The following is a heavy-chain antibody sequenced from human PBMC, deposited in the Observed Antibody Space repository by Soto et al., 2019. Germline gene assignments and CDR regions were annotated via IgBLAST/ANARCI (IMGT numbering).Heavy chain of an antibody. D-gene: IGHD3-22*01. CDR2: INPNSGGT. J-gene: IGHJ4*02. CDR1: GYTFTGYY. Sequence: ASVKVSCKASGYTFTGYYMHWVRQAPGQGLEWMGWINPNSGGTNYAQKFQGRVTMTRDTSISTAYMELNRLRSDDTAVYYCARDRFGDYDTGFDYWGQGTLVTVSS. V-gene: IGHV1-2*02. CDR3: ARDRFGDYDTGFDY.